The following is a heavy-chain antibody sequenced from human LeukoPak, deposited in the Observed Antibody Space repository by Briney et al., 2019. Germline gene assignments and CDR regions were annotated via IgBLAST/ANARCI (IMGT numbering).Heavy chain of an antibody. J-gene: IGHJ4*02. V-gene: IGHV4-4*07. CDR3: ARQRSIAAYSSSWIY. Sequence: SETLSLTCTVSGGSISSYYWSWIRQPAGKGLEWIGRIYTSGSTNYNPSLKSRVTMSVDTSKNQFSLKLSSVTAADTAVYYCARQRSIAAYSSSWIYWGQGTLVTVSS. D-gene: IGHD6-13*01. CDR1: GGSISSYY. CDR2: IYTSGST.